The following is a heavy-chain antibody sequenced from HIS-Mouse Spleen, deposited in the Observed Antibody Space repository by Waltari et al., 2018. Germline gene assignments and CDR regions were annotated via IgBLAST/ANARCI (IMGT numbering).Heavy chain of an antibody. CDR3: ARDIYSNYYYYYGMDV. V-gene: IGHV4-4*07. CDR2: IYTSGST. J-gene: IGHJ6*02. D-gene: IGHD4-4*01. Sequence: EWIGRIYTSGSTNYNPSLKSRVTMSVDTSKNQFSLKLSSVTAADTAVYYCARDIYSNYYYYYGMDVWGQGTTVTVSS.